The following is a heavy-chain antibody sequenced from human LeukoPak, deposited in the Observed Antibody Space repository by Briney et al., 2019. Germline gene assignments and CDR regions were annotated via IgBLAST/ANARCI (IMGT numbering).Heavy chain of an antibody. CDR1: GGSISSSSYY. D-gene: IGHD5-24*01. Sequence: LETLSLTCTVSGGSISSSSYYWGWIRQPPGEGLEWIGSIYYSGSTYYNPSLKSRVTISVDTSKNQFSLKLSSVTAADTAVYYCARPIGHKRDGYRRNWFDPWGQGTLVTVSS. J-gene: IGHJ5*02. CDR3: ARPIGHKRDGYRRNWFDP. CDR2: IYYSGST. V-gene: IGHV4-39*01.